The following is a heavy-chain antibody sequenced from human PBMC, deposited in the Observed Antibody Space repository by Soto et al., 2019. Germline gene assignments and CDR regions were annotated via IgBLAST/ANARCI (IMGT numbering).Heavy chain of an antibody. CDR3: AKDRYGSGSYPVAFYYYYMDV. CDR1: GFTFSIYA. J-gene: IGHJ6*03. Sequence: PGGSLRLSCAASGFTFSIYAMSWVRQAPGKGLEWVSAISGSGGSTYYADSVKGRFTISRDNSKNTLYLQMNSLRAEDTAVYYCAKDRYGSGSYPVAFYYYYMDVWGKGTTVTVSS. D-gene: IGHD3-10*01. CDR2: ISGSGGST. V-gene: IGHV3-23*01.